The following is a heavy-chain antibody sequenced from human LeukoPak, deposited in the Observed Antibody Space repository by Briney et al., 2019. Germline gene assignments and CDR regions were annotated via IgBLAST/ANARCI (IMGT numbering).Heavy chain of an antibody. D-gene: IGHD6-13*01. CDR2: INPNSGGT. J-gene: IGHJ4*02. CDR3: AREPRYSSSWYVLDY. CDR1: GYTFTGYY. V-gene: IGHV1-2*02. Sequence: ASVKVSCKASGYTFTGYYIHWVRQAPGQGLEWMGWINPNSGGTNYAQKFQGRVTMTRDTSISTAYMELSRLRSDDTAVYYCAREPRYSSSWYVLDYWGQGTLVTVSS.